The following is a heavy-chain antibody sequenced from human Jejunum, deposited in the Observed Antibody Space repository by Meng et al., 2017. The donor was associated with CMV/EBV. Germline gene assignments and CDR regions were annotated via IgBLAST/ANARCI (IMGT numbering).Heavy chain of an antibody. CDR1: GGSVTSGAYY. J-gene: IGHJ4*02. Sequence: TCTVSGGSVTSGAYYWSWIRQHPGKGLEWIGYIYYNGSTYYNPSLKSPITISLDTSRNQFSLKLSSVTAADTAVYYCARTSRIHNFAFWGQGTLVTVS. V-gene: IGHV4-31*01. CDR3: ARTSRIHNFAF. CDR2: IYYNGST. D-gene: IGHD1-14*01.